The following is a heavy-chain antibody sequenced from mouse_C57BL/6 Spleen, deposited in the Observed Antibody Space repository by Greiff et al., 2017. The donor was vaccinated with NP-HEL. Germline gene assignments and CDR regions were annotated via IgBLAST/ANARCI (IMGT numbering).Heavy chain of an antibody. CDR1: GFTFSNYW. CDR2: IRLKSDNYAT. V-gene: IGHV6-3*01. D-gene: IGHD2-5*01. CDR3: TGGIVTYFDY. J-gene: IGHJ2*01. Sequence: EVQVVESGGGLVQPGGSIKLSCVASGFTFSNYWMNWVRQSPEKGLEWVAQIRLKSDNYATHYAESVKGRFTISRDDSKSSVYLQMNNLRAEDTGIYYCTGGIVTYFDYWGQGTTLTVSS.